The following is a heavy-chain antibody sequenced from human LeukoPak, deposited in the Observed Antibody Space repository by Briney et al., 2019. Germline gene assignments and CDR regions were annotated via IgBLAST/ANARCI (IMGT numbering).Heavy chain of an antibody. D-gene: IGHD3-22*01. CDR1: GGTFSSYA. J-gene: IGHJ4*02. CDR3: ARSPHYYDSSGYYYFDC. Sequence: ASVKVSCKASGGTFSSYAISWVRQAPGQGLEWMGGIIPIFGTANYAQKFQGRVTITTDESTSTAYMELSSLRSEDTAVYYCARSPHYYDSSGYYYFDCWGQGTLATVSS. V-gene: IGHV1-69*05. CDR2: IIPIFGTA.